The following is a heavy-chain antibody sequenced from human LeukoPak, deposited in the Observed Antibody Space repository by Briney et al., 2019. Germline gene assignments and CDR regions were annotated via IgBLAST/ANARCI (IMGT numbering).Heavy chain of an antibody. CDR1: GSSLTDLS. V-gene: IGHV1-24*01. Sequence: ASVKVSCKVSGSSLTDLSIHWVRQAPGKGLEWMGGFHPEDGETSFAQKFQGRVTVTEDTSTDTAYMELSSLRSQDTAVYYCATAGRYDFWSGHPYWGQGTLVTVSS. D-gene: IGHD3-3*01. CDR3: ATAGRYDFWSGHPY. CDR2: FHPEDGET. J-gene: IGHJ4*02.